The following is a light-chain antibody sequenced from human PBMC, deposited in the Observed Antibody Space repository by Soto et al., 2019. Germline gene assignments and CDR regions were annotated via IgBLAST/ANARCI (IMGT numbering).Light chain of an antibody. CDR3: QHYNYWPPKT. Sequence: EIVLTQSPATLSLSPGERATLSCRASQSVSSSYLAWYQQKPGQAPRLLIYGASSRATGIPDRFSGSGSGTDFTLTISSLQSEDFAVYYCQHYNYWPPKTFGQGTKVDIK. J-gene: IGKJ1*01. CDR2: GAS. V-gene: IGKV3-20*01. CDR1: QSVSSSY.